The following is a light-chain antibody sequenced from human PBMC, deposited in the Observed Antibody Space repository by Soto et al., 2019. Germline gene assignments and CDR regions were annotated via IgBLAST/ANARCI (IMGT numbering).Light chain of an antibody. CDR3: QSYDSSLSGFVV. CDR2: GNS. V-gene: IGLV1-40*01. Sequence: QSVLTQPPSVSGAPGQRVTISCTGSSSNIGAGYDVPWYQQLPGTAPKLLIYGNSNRPSGVPDRFSGSKSGTSASLAITGLQAADEADYYCQSYDSSLSGFVVFGGGTKVTVL. CDR1: SSNIGAGYD. J-gene: IGLJ2*01.